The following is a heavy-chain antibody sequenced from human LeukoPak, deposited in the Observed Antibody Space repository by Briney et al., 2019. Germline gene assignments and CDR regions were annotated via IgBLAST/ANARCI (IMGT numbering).Heavy chain of an antibody. Sequence: PGGSLRLSCAASGFTLNNDAMSWVRQAPGKGLEWVSAINGDTTHYADSVKGRFTISRDNAKNSLYLQMNSLRAEDTAVYYCAELGITMIGGVWGKGTTVTISS. CDR2: INGDTT. J-gene: IGHJ6*04. CDR1: GFTLNNDA. CDR3: AELGITMIGGV. V-gene: IGHV3-23*01. D-gene: IGHD3-10*02.